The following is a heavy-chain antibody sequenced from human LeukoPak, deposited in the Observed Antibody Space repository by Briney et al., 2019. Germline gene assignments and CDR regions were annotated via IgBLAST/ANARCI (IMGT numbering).Heavy chain of an antibody. V-gene: IGHV3-15*01. CDR3: TTGFRTS. CDR2: IKSKTDGATT. CDR1: GFTFSNAW. Sequence: GGSLRLSCAASGFTFSNAWMSWVRQAPGKGLEWVGRIKSKTDGATTDHPAPVKGRFTISRDDSKNTLYLQMNSLKTEDTAVYYCTTGFRTSWGQGTLVTVSS. J-gene: IGHJ4*02.